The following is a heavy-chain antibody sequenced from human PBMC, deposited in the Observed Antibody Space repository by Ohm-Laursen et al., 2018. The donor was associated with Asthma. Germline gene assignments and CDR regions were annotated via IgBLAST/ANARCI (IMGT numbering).Heavy chain of an antibody. J-gene: IGHJ6*02. CDR2: ISYDGSNK. CDR1: GFTFSSYG. V-gene: IGHV3-30*03. Sequence: SLRLSCSASGFTFSSYGMHWVRQAPGKGLEWVAVISYDGSNKYYADSVKGRFTISRDNSKNTLYLQMNSLRAEDTAVYYCTRDYALAARLMDVWGQGTTVTVSS. D-gene: IGHD6-6*01. CDR3: TRDYALAARLMDV.